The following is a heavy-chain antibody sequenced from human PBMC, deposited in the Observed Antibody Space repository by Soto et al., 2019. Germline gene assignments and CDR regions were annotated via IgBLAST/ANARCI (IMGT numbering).Heavy chain of an antibody. CDR1: GGSISSYY. D-gene: IGHD3-10*01. Sequence: SETLSLTCTVSGGSISSYYWSWIRQPPGKGLEWIGYIYYSGSTNYNPSLKSRVTISVDTSKNQFSLKLSSVTAADTAVYYCARDRGGVASNWFDPWGQGTLVNVSS. J-gene: IGHJ5*02. CDR2: IYYSGST. CDR3: ARDRGGVASNWFDP. V-gene: IGHV4-59*01.